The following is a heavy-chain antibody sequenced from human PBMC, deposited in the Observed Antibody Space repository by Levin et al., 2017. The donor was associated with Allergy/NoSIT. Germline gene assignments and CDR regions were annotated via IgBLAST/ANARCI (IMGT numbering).Heavy chain of an antibody. CDR1: GFTVSSNY. V-gene: IGHV3-66*01. D-gene: IGHD5-18*01. J-gene: IGHJ4*02. CDR2: IYSGGST. Sequence: LSLTCAASGFTVSSNYMSWVRQAPGKGLEWVSVIYSGGSTYYADSVKGRFTISRDNSKNTLYLQMNSLRAEDTAVYYCARGYTAMDPYFDYWGQGTLVTVSS. CDR3: ARGYTAMDPYFDY.